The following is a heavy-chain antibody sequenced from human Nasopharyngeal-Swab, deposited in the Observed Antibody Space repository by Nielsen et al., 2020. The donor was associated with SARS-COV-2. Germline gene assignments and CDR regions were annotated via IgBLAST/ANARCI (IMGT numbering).Heavy chain of an antibody. CDR1: GFTFSSFA. D-gene: IGHD2-21*01. J-gene: IGHJ6*02. Sequence: GESLKISCAASGFTFSSFAMSWVRPAPGKGLEWVSIISGSGDTTYSAASVKDRFTISRDNSKNTLYLQTNSLRVEDTAVYYCAKAPYLRGLDVWGQGTTVTVSS. CDR2: ISGSGDTT. CDR3: AKAPYLRGLDV. V-gene: IGHV3-23*01.